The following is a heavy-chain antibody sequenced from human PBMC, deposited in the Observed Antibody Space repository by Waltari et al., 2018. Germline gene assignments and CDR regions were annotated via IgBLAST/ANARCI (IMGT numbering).Heavy chain of an antibody. CDR2: INAGNRNT. CDR1: GYTFARHA. J-gene: IGHJ4*02. V-gene: IGHV1-3*01. D-gene: IGHD3-3*01. CDR3: ARDGGPDYDFWSGYDC. Sequence: QVQLVQSGAEVKKPGASGKVSCKASGYTFARHAMHWVRQAPGQRLEWRGWINAGNRNTKYSQKFQGRVTITRDTSANTVYLELSSLRSEDTAVYYCARDGGPDYDFWSGYDCWGQGTLVTVSS.